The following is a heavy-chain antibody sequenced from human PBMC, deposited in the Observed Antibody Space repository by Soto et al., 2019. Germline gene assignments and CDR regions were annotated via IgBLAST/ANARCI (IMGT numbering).Heavy chain of an antibody. CDR2: MNPNSGNT. V-gene: IGHV1-8*01. Sequence: ASVKVSCKASGYTFTSYDINWVRQATGQGLEWMGWMNPNSGNTGYAQKFQGRVTMTRNTSISTAYMELSSLRSEDTAVYYCARARLYDFWSGYYTGHYFDYWGQGTLVTVSS. CDR1: GYTFTSYD. CDR3: ARARLYDFWSGYYTGHYFDY. J-gene: IGHJ4*02. D-gene: IGHD3-3*01.